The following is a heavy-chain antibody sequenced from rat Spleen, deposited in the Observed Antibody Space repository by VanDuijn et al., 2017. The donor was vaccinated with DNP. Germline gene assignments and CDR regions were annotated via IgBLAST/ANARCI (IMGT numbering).Heavy chain of an antibody. Sequence: EVQLVESGGGLVQPGRSLKLSCAVSRITFSDHNMAWVRQAPKKGLEWVATISYDGSDTYYPESVKGRFTISRDNAKSTLNLQMNSLRSEDTATYYCTRDGPPYYGVPFDYWGQGVMVTVSS. D-gene: IGHD1-7*01. J-gene: IGHJ2*01. V-gene: IGHV5-7*01. CDR2: ISYDGSDT. CDR1: RITFSDHN. CDR3: TRDGPPYYGVPFDY.